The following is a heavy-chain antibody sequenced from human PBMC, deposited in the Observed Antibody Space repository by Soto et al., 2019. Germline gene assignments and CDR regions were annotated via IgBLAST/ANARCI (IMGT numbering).Heavy chain of an antibody. CDR1: GFSLSTSGVG. CDR2: IYWDDDK. V-gene: IGHV2-5*02. J-gene: IGHJ5*02. CDR3: AHSRYGSGSYNWFDP. Sequence: QITLKESGPTLVKPTQTLTLTCTFSGFSLSTSGVGVGWIRQPPGKALEWLALIYWDDDKRYSPSLKSRLNNTKDTAKNQVDLTMTNMDPVDTATYYCAHSRYGSGSYNWFDPWGQGTLVTVSS. D-gene: IGHD3-10*01.